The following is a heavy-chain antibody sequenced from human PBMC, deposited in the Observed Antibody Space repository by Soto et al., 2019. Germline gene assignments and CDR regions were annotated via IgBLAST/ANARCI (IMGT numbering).Heavy chain of an antibody. CDR2: IYPDNSDT. J-gene: IGHJ6*03. CDR3: ARGGVATILYYYYYMDV. D-gene: IGHD5-12*01. V-gene: IGHV5-51*01. CDR1: GYSFAGYW. Sequence: PGESLKISCKGSGYSFAGYWIAWVRQMPGKGLEWMGIIYPDNSDTRYSRSFQGQVTISADKSISTAYLQWSSLKASDTAIYYCARGGVATILYYYYYMDVWGKGTTVTVSS.